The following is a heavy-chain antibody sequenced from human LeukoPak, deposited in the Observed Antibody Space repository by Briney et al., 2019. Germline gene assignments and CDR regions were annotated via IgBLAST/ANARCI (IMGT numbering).Heavy chain of an antibody. V-gene: IGHV3-23*01. D-gene: IGHD3-3*01. Sequence: GGSLRLSCAASGFTFSSYAMSWVRQAPGKGLEWVSAISGSGGSTYYADSVRGRFTISRDNSKNTLYLQMNSLRAEDTAVYYCAKDPRSRITIFGVVIIYYFDYWGQGTLVTVSS. CDR2: ISGSGGST. CDR3: AKDPRSRITIFGVVIIYYFDY. CDR1: GFTFSSYA. J-gene: IGHJ4*02.